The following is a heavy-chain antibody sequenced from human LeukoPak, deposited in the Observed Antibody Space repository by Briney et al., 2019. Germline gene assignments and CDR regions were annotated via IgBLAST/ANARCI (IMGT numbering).Heavy chain of an antibody. V-gene: IGHV4-61*09. J-gene: IGHJ6*01. Sequence: SETLSLTCTVSGDSLTSGSRYWSWIRQPAGKGLEWIGHFYSSTRTTYNPSLESRVTISGDTAKNQFSLKLDSVTAADMAVYFCARCMSELDYGDYAYYYHMDVWGKGPRSPSP. D-gene: IGHD4-17*01. CDR1: GDSLTSGSRY. CDR3: ARCMSELDYGDYAYYYHMDV. CDR2: FYSSTRT.